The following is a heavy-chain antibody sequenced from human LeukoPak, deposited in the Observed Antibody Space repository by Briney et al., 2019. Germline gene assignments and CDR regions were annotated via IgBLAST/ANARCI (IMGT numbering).Heavy chain of an antibody. D-gene: IGHD3-3*01. CDR2: ISGSGGST. Sequence: KPGGSLRLXCAASGFTFSSYAMRWVRQAPGKGLEWVSAISGSGGSTYYADSVKGRFTISRDNSKNTLYLQMNSLRAEDTAVYYCAKDFWSGYYSDYWGQGTLVTVSS. CDR1: GFTFSSYA. V-gene: IGHV3-23*01. J-gene: IGHJ4*02. CDR3: AKDFWSGYYSDY.